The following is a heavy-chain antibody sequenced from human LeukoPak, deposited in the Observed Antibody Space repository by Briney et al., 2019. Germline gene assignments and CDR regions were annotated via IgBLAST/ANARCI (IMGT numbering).Heavy chain of an antibody. CDR2: IRYDGSNK. CDR1: GFTFSNYG. V-gene: IGHV3-30*02. Sequence: GGSLRLSCAASGFTFSNYGMHWVRQAPGKGLEWVAFIRYDGSNKYYADSVKGRFTISRDNSKNTLYMQMNSLRAEDTAVYYCARELELRYWGQGTLVTVSS. CDR3: ARELELRY. J-gene: IGHJ4*02. D-gene: IGHD1-7*01.